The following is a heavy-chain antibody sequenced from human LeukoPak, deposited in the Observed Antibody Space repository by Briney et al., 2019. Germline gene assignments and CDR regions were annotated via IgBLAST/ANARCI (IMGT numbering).Heavy chain of an antibody. Sequence: ASMKVSCKASGYTFTAHFMNWVRQAPGQGLEWMGWINPSGGGTSYAQKFQGRVTMTRDTSTSTVYMDLRSLRSEDTAVYFCARDMLAVPSNWFDPWGQGTLVTVSS. J-gene: IGHJ5*02. V-gene: IGHV1-46*01. CDR3: ARDMLAVPSNWFDP. CDR2: INPSGGGT. D-gene: IGHD2-8*01. CDR1: GYTFTAHF.